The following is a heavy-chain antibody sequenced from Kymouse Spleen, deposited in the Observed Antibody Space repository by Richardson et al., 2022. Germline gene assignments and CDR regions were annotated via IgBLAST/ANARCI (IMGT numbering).Heavy chain of an antibody. J-gene: IGHJ6*02. CDR1: GYTFTSYG. CDR3: ARTYYYGSGSSYYYYYGMDV. V-gene: IGHV1-18*01. D-gene: IGHD3-10*01. CDR2: ISAYNGNT. Sequence: QVQLVQSGAEVKKPGASVKVSCKASGYTFTSYGISWVRQAPGQGLEWMGWISAYNGNTNYAQKLQGRVTMTTDTSTSTAYMELRSLRSDDTAVYYCARTYYYGSGSSYYYYYGMDVWGQGTTVTVSS.